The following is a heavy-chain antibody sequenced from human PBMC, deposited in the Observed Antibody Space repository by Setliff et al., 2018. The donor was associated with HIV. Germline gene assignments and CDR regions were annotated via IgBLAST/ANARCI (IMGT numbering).Heavy chain of an antibody. Sequence: PGESLTISCASSGFTFSSYAMTWVRQAPGKGLECVAVISGSGGDTYYADSVKGRFVISREKSKSTLYLQMNSLRAEGTAVYYCAKKTAAYTSGSWLHYWGQGTLVTVSS. D-gene: IGHD3-10*01. J-gene: IGHJ4*02. CDR3: AKKTAAYTSGSWLHY. CDR1: GFTFSSYA. CDR2: ISGSGGDT. V-gene: IGHV3-23*01.